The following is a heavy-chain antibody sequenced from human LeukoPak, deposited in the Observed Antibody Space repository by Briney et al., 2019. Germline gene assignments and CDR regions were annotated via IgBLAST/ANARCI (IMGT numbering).Heavy chain of an antibody. V-gene: IGHV4-59*01. D-gene: IGHD3-22*01. CDR2: IYYSGST. CDR3: ARDQRGNYYDSSGYYGGLVY. Sequence: SETLSLTCTVSGGHISSYYWSWIRQPPGKGLEWIGYIYYSGSTNYNPSLKSRVTISVDTSNNQFSLKLSSVTAADTAVYYCARDQRGNYYDSSGYYGGLVYWGQGTLVTVSS. J-gene: IGHJ4*02. CDR1: GGHISSYY.